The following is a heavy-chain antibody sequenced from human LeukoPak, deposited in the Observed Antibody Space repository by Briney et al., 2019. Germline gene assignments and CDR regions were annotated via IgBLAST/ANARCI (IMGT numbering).Heavy chain of an antibody. D-gene: IGHD1-26*01. CDR1: GFTFSSYW. J-gene: IGHJ4*02. V-gene: IGHV3-74*01. CDR3: AKGGSRHADY. Sequence: GGSLRLSCAASGFTFSSYWMHWVRQGPGKGLVWVSRINSDGTTTTYADSVKGRFTISRDNAKNTLFLRMNSLRAEDTAVYYCAKGGSRHADYWGQGTLVTVSS. CDR2: INSDGTTT.